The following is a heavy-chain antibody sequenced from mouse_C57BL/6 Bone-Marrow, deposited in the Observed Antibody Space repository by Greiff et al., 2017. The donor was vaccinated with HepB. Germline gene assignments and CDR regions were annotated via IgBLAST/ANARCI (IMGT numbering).Heavy chain of an antibody. Sequence: EVQLVESEGGLVQPGSSMKLSCTASGFTFSDYYMAWVRQVPEKGLEWVANINYDGSSTYYLDSLKSRFIISRDNAKNILYLQMSSLKSEDTATYYCARDIGYGSSRYWYFDVWGTGTTVTVSS. CDR3: ARDIGYGSSRYWYFDV. V-gene: IGHV5-16*01. J-gene: IGHJ1*03. CDR2: INYDGSST. D-gene: IGHD1-1*01. CDR1: GFTFSDYY.